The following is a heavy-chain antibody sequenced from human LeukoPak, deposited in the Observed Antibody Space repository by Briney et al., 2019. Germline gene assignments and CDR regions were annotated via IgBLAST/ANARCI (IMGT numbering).Heavy chain of an antibody. CDR2: INHSGST. J-gene: IGHJ6*02. V-gene: IGHV4-34*01. CDR3: ARAAYSSSWLVYYYYGMDV. D-gene: IGHD6-13*01. CDR1: GGSFSGYY. Sequence: SETLSLTCAVYGGSFSGYYWSWIRQPPGKGLEWIGEINHSGSTNYNPSLKSRVTISVDTSKNQFSLKLSSVTAADTAVYYCARAAYSSSWLVYYYYGMDVWGQGTTVTVPS.